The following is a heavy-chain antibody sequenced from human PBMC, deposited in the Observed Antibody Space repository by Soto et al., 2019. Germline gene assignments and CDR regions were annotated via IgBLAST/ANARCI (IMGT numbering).Heavy chain of an antibody. CDR2: ISSSSSYI. Sequence: GGSLRLSCAASGFTFSSYSMNWVRQAPGKGLEWVSSISSSSSYIYYADSVKGRFTISRDNAKNSLYLQMNSLRAEDTAVYYCAAPGYCSSTSCYDEWAENWFDPWGQGTLVTVSS. J-gene: IGHJ5*02. D-gene: IGHD2-2*01. CDR3: AAPGYCSSTSCYDEWAENWFDP. V-gene: IGHV3-21*01. CDR1: GFTFSSYS.